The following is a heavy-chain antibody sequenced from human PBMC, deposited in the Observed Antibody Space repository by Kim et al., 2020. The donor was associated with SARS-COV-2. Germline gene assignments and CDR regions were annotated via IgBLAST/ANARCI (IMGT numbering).Heavy chain of an antibody. CDR2: IYYSGST. D-gene: IGHD3-22*01. CDR3: ARLGQDYYDSSGYPPVVVYFQH. V-gene: IGHV4-59*08. J-gene: IGHJ1*01. Sequence: SETLSLTCTVSGGSISSYYWSWIRQPPGKGLEWIGYIYYSGSTNYNPSLKSRVTISVDTSKNQFSLKLSSVTAADTAVYYCARLGQDYYDSSGYPPVVVYFQHWGQGTLVTVSS. CDR1: GGSISSYY.